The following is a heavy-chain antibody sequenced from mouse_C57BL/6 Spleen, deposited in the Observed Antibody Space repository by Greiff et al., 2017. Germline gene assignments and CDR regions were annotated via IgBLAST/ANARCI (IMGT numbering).Heavy chain of an antibody. D-gene: IGHD1-1*01. CDR1: GYTFTSYW. J-gene: IGHJ3*01. V-gene: IGHV1-55*01. CDR2: IYPGSGST. Sequence: QVQLQQPGAELVKPGASVKMSCKASGYTFTSYWITWVKQRPGQGLEWIGDIYPGSGSTNYNEKFKSKATLTVDTSSSTAYMQLSSLTSEDSAVYYCARHTTVVAEGFAYWGQGTLVTVSA. CDR3: ARHTTVVAEGFAY.